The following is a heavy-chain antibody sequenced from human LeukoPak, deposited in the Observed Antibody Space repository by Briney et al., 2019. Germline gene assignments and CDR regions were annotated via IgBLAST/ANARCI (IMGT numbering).Heavy chain of an antibody. CDR1: GYTFTSYG. CDR3: ARDSQYYYDSSGYYYYYYGMDV. V-gene: IGHV1-18*01. D-gene: IGHD3-22*01. Sequence: ASVKVSCKASGYTFTSYGISWVRQAPGQGLEWMGWISAYNGNTNYAQKLQGRVTMTTDTSTSTAYMELRSLRSDDTAVYYCARDSQYYYDSSGYYYYYYGMDVWVQGTTVTVSS. J-gene: IGHJ6*02. CDR2: ISAYNGNT.